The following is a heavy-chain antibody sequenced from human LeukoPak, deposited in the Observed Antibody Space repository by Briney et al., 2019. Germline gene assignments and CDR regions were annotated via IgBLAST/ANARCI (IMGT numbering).Heavy chain of an antibody. CDR3: AKVTGGDMITYGGLDY. CDR2: ISYYGGNQ. Sequence: PGGSLRLSCAASGFTFGYYGMHWVRQAPGKGLEWVAVISYYGGNQYYVDSVKGRFTISRDNSKNTLYLQMNSLRAEDTAVYYCAKVTGGDMITYGGLDYWGQGTLVTVSS. D-gene: IGHD3-16*01. J-gene: IGHJ4*02. CDR1: GFTFGYYG. V-gene: IGHV3-30*18.